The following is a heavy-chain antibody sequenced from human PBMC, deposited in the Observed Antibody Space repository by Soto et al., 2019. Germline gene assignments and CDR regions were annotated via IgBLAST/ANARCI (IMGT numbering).Heavy chain of an antibody. Sequence: ASVKVSCKASGYTFTSYGISWVRQAPGQGLEWMGWISAYNGNTNYAQKLQGRVTMTTDTSTSTTYMELRSLRSDDTAVYYCARADRVELHFDYWGQGTLVTVSS. CDR3: ARADRVELHFDY. D-gene: IGHD1-7*01. V-gene: IGHV1-18*01. CDR2: ISAYNGNT. CDR1: GYTFTSYG. J-gene: IGHJ4*02.